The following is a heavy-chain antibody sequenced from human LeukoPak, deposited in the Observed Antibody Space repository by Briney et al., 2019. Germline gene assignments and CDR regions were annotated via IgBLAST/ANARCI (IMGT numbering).Heavy chain of an antibody. CDR2: IYYSGST. Sequence: PSETLSLTCTVSGGSISSSSYYWGWIRQPPGKGLEWIGSIYYSGSTYYNPSLKSRVTISVDTSKNQFSLNLSSVTAADTAVYYCARGWGYFDYWGRGTLVTVSS. V-gene: IGHV4-39*07. CDR3: ARGWGYFDY. D-gene: IGHD3-16*01. J-gene: IGHJ4*02. CDR1: GGSISSSSYY.